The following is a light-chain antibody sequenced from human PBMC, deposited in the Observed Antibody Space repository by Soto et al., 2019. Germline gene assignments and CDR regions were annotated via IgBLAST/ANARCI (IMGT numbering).Light chain of an antibody. V-gene: IGLV7-46*01. CDR1: TGAVTSGHY. J-gene: IGLJ2*01. CDR3: LLFDGGVAV. Sequence: QAVVTQEPSVTVSPRGTVTLTCDSSTGAVTSGHYPYWFQQKPGQAPRTLIYDTSNKHSWTPARFSGSLLGGKAALTLSGAQPEDEAEYYCLLFDGGVAVFGGGTKVTVL. CDR2: DTS.